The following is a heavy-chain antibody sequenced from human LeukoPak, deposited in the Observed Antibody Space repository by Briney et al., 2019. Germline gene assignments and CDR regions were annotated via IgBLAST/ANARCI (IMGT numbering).Heavy chain of an antibody. Sequence: GASLKISCTGSGYPFNKYWISWVRQMPGKGLEWMGIIYPGDSHSAFSTCFQGQVTFSADKSINTAYLQWSSLKASDTAMYFCARLSSSRDQRLDYWGQVTLVTVSS. V-gene: IGHV5-51*01. J-gene: IGHJ4*02. CDR3: ARLSSSRDQRLDY. CDR2: IYPGDSHS. D-gene: IGHD6-13*01. CDR1: GYPFNKYW.